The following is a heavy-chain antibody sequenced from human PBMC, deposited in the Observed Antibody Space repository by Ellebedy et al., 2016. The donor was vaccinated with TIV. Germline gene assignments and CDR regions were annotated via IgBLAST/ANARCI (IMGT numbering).Heavy chain of an antibody. CDR1: GFNLRNNY. V-gene: IGHV3-53*01. Sequence: PGGSLRLSCAASGFNLRNNYMSRVRQAPGKGLEWVAIVYSAGITYHADSVEGRFTVSRDTSKNTLYLEMNSLRVEDTAVYYCARGGVAVAGSFFDSWGQGTVVTVSS. CDR2: VYSAGIT. D-gene: IGHD6-19*01. J-gene: IGHJ4*02. CDR3: ARGGVAVAGSFFDS.